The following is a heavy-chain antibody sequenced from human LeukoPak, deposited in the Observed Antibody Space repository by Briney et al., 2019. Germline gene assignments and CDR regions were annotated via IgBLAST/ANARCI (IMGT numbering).Heavy chain of an antibody. J-gene: IGHJ6*03. CDR3: AGVVVRGYYYMDV. CDR2: IYTSGST. D-gene: IGHD2-15*01. V-gene: IGHV4-61*02. CDR1: GGSISSGSYY. Sequence: PSETLSLTCTVSGGSISSGSYYWSWIRQPAGKGLEWIGRIYTSGSTNYNPSLKSRVTISVDTSKNQFSLKLSSVTAADTAVYYCAGVVVRGYYYMDVWGKGTTVTISS.